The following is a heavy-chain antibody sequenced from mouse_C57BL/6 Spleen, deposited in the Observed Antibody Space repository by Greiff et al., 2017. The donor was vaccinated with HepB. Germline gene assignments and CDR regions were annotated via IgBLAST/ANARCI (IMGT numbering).Heavy chain of an antibody. CDR3: ARSWYGYAMDY. CDR2: IYPGDGDT. D-gene: IGHD2-14*01. J-gene: IGHJ4*01. CDR1: GYAFSSYW. V-gene: IGHV1-80*01. Sequence: QVQLQQSGAELVKPGASVKISCKASGYAFSSYWMNWVKQRPGKGLEWIGQIYPGDGDTNYNGKFKGKATLTADKSSSTAYMQLSSLTSEDSAVYFYARSWYGYAMDYWGQGTSVTVSS.